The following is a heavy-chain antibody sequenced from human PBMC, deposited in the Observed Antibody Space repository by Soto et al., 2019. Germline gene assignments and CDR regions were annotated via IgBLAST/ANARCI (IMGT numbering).Heavy chain of an antibody. V-gene: IGHV3-7*03. CDR1: GFTFSSFW. J-gene: IGHJ4*02. CDR2: IKTDGSET. CDR3: TSDRYPRFYHGSGSYPYY. D-gene: IGHD3-10*01. Sequence: QAGGSLRLSCAASGFTFSSFWISWVRQAPGKGLEWVANIKTDGSETHYVDSVKGRFTISRDNPKTSLFLQMNSLRVEDTAVYFCTSDRYPRFYHGSGSYPYYWGQGTPVTVSS.